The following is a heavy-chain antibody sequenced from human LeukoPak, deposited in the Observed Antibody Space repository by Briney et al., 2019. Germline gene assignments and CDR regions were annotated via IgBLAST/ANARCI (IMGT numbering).Heavy chain of an antibody. CDR3: VRQPDSGRYGFDH. D-gene: IGHD6-19*01. CDR1: GFTFKDYV. J-gene: IGHJ4*02. V-gene: IGHV3-13*01. CDR2: IGSGGYT. Sequence: GGSLRLSCVVSGFTFKDYVIHWVRQTTGKGLEWVSAIGSGGYTYYADSVRGRFTISREDAETSLSLQMNNLRAEDTAVYYCVRQPDSGRYGFDHWGQGTLVTVSS.